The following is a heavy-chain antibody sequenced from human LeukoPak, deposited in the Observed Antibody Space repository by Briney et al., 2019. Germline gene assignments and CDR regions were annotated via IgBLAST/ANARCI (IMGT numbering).Heavy chain of an antibody. D-gene: IGHD4-17*01. CDR2: IYYRGST. CDR3: ARGGDYGDLRYFDY. V-gene: IGHV4-59*01. J-gene: IGHJ4*02. Sequence: TETLSLTCTVSGGSINNYYWSWIRQPPGKGLEWIGYIYYRGSTNYNPSLKSRVTFSVDTSKNQFSLKLNSVTAADTAVYYCARGGDYGDLRYFDYWGQGTLVTVSS. CDR1: GGSINNYY.